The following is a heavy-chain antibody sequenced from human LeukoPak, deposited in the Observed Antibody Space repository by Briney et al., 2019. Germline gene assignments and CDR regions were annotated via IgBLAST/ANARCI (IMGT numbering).Heavy chain of an antibody. CDR3: ARETIAAAGSFFDY. V-gene: IGHV3-33*01. CDR1: GFTFSSYG. D-gene: IGHD6-13*01. CDR2: IWYDGINK. Sequence: PGGSLRLSCAASGFTFSSYGMHWVRQAPGKGREWVAVIWYDGINKYYADSVKGRFTISRDNSNNTLYLQMNSLRAEDTAVYYCARETIAAAGSFFDYWGQGTLVTVSS. J-gene: IGHJ4*02.